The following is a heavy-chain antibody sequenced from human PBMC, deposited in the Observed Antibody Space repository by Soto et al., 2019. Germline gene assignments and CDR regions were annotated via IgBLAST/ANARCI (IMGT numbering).Heavy chain of an antibody. CDR2: IRSTSDDT. CDR3: AKSGGAAAALFDY. CDR1: GFSFSDYP. Sequence: ESGGGLVQPGGSLRLSCAASGFSFSDYPMNWVRQAPGKGLEWLANIRSTSDDTYNAESLQGRFTISRDIARNSFYLQMNSLRDEDTAVYYCAKSGGAAAALFDYWGQGTLVTVSS. J-gene: IGHJ4*02. V-gene: IGHV3-48*02. D-gene: IGHD6-13*01.